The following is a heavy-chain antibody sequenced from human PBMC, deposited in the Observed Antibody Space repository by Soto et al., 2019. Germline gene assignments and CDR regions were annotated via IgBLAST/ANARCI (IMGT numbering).Heavy chain of an antibody. CDR1: GGTFSSYT. Sequence: QVQLVQSGAEVKKPGSSVKVSCKASGGTFSSYTISWVRQAPGQGLEWMGRIIPILGIANYAQKFQGRVTITADNSTSTAYMELSSLRSEDTAVYYCASESGVGAELHAYFDYWGQGTLVTVSS. CDR3: ASESGVGAELHAYFDY. D-gene: IGHD1-26*01. J-gene: IGHJ4*02. V-gene: IGHV1-69*02. CDR2: IIPILGIA.